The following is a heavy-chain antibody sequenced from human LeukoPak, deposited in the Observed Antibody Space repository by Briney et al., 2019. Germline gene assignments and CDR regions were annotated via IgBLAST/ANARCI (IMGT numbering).Heavy chain of an antibody. J-gene: IGHJ4*02. D-gene: IGHD6-19*01. CDR2: IKTDGSST. CDR3: HPLAYISD. Sequence: GGSLRLSCAVSGFTLSSQWMHWVRQAPGKGLVWVLLIKTDGSSTNYADSAKGRFTVSRDDAKNTLYLQMSSLRAEDTAMYYCHPLAYISDWGQGTLVTVSS. V-gene: IGHV3-74*01. CDR1: GFTLSSQW.